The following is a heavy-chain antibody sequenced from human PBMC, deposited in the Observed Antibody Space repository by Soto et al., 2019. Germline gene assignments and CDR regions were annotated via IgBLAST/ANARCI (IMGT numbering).Heavy chain of an antibody. V-gene: IGHV3-33*01. D-gene: IGHD1-1*01. CDR2: IWYDGLNK. CDR1: GFTFTNYG. Sequence: QVQQVESGGGVVQPGRSLRLSCETSGFTFTNYGMHWVRQAPGKGLEWVAVIWYDGLNKYYADSVKGRFTISRDNSQNTVYLQMNSLSADDTAVYFCARDWGGTTRSRTVAPDYWGQGTLVTVSS. CDR3: ARDWGGTTRSRTVAPDY. J-gene: IGHJ4*02.